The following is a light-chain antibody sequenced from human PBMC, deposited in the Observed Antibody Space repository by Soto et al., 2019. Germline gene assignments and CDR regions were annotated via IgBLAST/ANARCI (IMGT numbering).Light chain of an antibody. CDR1: QDIQNA. Sequence: DIQMTQSPSSLSASVGDRVTITCRASQDIQNALGWYQQKPGKAPKRLIYAASSLQSGVPSRFRGSRSGTDFTLTISSLQPEDFATYYCQQFNNYPLTFGGGTKVDIK. J-gene: IGKJ4*01. CDR2: AAS. V-gene: IGKV1-17*01. CDR3: QQFNNYPLT.